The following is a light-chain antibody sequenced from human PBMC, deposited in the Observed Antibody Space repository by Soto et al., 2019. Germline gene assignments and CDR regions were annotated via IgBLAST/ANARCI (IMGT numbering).Light chain of an antibody. CDR1: SSDVGGYND. V-gene: IGLV2-14*03. CDR3: SSYTSSSTWV. CDR2: DVS. Sequence: QSVLTQPASVSGSPGQSITISCTGTSSDVGGYNDVSWYQQHPGKAPKLMIYDVSNRPSGLSNRFSGSKSGNTASLTISGLQAEDEADYYCSSYTSSSTWVFGGGTKLTVL. J-gene: IGLJ3*02.